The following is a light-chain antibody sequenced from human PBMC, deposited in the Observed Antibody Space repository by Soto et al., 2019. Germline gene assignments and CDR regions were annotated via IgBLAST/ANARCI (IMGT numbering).Light chain of an antibody. Sequence: QSALTQPPSASATPGQRVTISCSGSSSNIGSRTVNWYQQLPGSAPKLLVYNDNQRPSGVPDRFSGSKSGTSASLAISGLQSEDEADYYCAAWDDSLNVIFGGGTKLTVL. J-gene: IGLJ2*01. CDR1: SSNIGSRT. V-gene: IGLV1-44*01. CDR3: AAWDDSLNVI. CDR2: NDN.